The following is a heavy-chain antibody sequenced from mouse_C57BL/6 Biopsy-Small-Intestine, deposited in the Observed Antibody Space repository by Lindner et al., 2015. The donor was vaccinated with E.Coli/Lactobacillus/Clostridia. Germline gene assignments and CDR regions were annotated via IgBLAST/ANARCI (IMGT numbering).Heavy chain of an antibody. V-gene: IGHV1-39*01. D-gene: IGHD3-1*01. CDR3: ARGGGSSGFDY. CDR1: GYSFTGYN. Sequence: VQLQESGAELVQPGASVKISCKASGYSFTGYNMNWVRQSHGESLEWIGNFNPYYGTTSYNQKFKGKATLTVDKSSSTAYMQLNSLTSEDSAVYYCARGGGSSGFDYWGQGTTLTVSS. J-gene: IGHJ2*01. CDR2: FNPYYGTT.